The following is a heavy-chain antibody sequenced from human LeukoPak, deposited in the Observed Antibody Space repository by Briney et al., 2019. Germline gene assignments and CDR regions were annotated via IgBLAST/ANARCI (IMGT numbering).Heavy chain of an antibody. J-gene: IGHJ3*02. CDR2: ISWNSGSI. Sequence: GGSLRLSCAASGFTLDDYAMHWVRQAPGGGVEWGSGISWNSGSISYAESVKGRFTISRDNAKNSLYLQMNSLRAEDMALYYCAKDMGYSDDAFDIWGQGTMVTVSS. CDR3: AKDMGYSDDAFDI. D-gene: IGHD1-1*01. V-gene: IGHV3-9*03. CDR1: GFTLDDYA.